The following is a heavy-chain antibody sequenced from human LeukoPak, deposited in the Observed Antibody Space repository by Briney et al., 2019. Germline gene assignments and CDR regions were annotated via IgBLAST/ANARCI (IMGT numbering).Heavy chain of an antibody. J-gene: IGHJ4*02. CDR2: IYYSGST. CDR1: GGSISSYY. D-gene: IGHD3-10*01. V-gene: IGHV4-59*12. CDR3: ARGQGTYYYGSGSYQSYYFDY. Sequence: PSETLSLTCTVSGGSISSYYWSWIRQPPGKGLEWIGYIYYSGSTNYNPSLKSRVTISVDTSKNQFSLKLSSVTAADTAVYYCARGQGTYYYGSGSYQSYYFDYWGQGTLVTVSS.